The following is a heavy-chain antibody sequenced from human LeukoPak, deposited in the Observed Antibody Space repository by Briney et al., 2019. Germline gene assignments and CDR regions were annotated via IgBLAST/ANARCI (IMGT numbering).Heavy chain of an antibody. CDR1: GFTFSSYS. CDR3: ARDTDYYGSGSYSY. J-gene: IGHJ4*02. D-gene: IGHD3-10*01. CDR2: ISSSSSTI. V-gene: IGHV3-48*04. Sequence: PGGSLRLSCAASGFTFSSYSVNWVRQAPGKGLEWVSYISSSSSTIYYADSVKGRFTISRDDAKNSLYLQMNSLRAEDTAVYYCARDTDYYGSGSYSYWGQGTLVTVSS.